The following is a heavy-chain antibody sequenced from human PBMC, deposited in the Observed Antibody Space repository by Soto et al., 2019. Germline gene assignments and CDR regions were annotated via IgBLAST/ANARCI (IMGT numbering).Heavy chain of an antibody. CDR2: IIPIFGTA. D-gene: IGHD3-10*01. Sequence: QVQLVQSGAEVKKPGSSVKVSCKASGGTFSSYAISWVRQAPGQGLEWMGGIIPIFGTANYAQKFQGRVTITADESTSTAYMELSSLRSEDTAVYYCARYERPPSPRRGYSGMDVWGQGTTVTVSS. V-gene: IGHV1-69*01. CDR3: ARYERPPSPRRGYSGMDV. J-gene: IGHJ6*02. CDR1: GGTFSSYA.